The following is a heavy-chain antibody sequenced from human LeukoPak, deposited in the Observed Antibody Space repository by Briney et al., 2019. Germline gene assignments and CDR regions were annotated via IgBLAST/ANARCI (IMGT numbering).Heavy chain of an antibody. CDR2: IHKAGTES. J-gene: IGHJ4*02. Sequence: GGSLRLSCAASGFTFTDYWMTWVRQVPGKGLEWVANIHKAGTESYYVDSVKGRFAISRDNAKNSLYLQLSSLRVDDTAVYYCARVETWELQRVFEYWGQGTLVTVSS. D-gene: IGHD1-26*01. V-gene: IGHV3-7*01. CDR3: ARVETWELQRVFEY. CDR1: GFTFTDYW.